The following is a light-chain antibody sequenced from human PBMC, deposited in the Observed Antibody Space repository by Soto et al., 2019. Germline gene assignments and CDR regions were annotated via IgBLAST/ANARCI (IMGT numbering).Light chain of an antibody. V-gene: IGKV3-15*01. CDR3: QQYNNWPRT. CDR1: QSVSGN. Sequence: EIVMTQSPATLSVSPGERATLSCRASQSVSGNLAWYQQKPGQAPRLLIYGASTRATGIPARFSGSGSGAEFTLTISSLQSEDFAVYFCQQYNNWPRTFGQGTKVDIK. J-gene: IGKJ2*02. CDR2: GAS.